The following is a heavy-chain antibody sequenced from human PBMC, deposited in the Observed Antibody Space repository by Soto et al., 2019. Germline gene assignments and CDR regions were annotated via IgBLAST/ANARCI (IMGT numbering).Heavy chain of an antibody. V-gene: IGHV3-48*03. Sequence: GGSLRLSCAASGFTFSSYEMNWVRQAPGKGLEWVSYISSGGSTIYYADSVRGRFPISRDNAKNSLYLQMNSLRAEETAVYYCERDDSGYPSYFHYPGQRTLVIVSS. CDR1: GFTFSSYE. J-gene: IGHJ1*01. D-gene: IGHD3-16*02. CDR3: ERDDSGYPSYFHY. CDR2: ISSGGSTI.